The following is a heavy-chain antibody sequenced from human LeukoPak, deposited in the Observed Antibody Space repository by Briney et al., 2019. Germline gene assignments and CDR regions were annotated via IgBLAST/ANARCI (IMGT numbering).Heavy chain of an antibody. CDR3: ARGTYDILTGYYGRDAFDI. V-gene: IGHV4-4*07. J-gene: IGHJ3*02. CDR2: IYTSGST. CDR1: GGSISSYY. Sequence: PSETLSLTCTVFGGSISSYYWSWIRQPAGKGLEWIGRIYTSGSTNYNPSLKSRVTMSVDTSKNQFSLKLSSVTAADTAVYYCARGTYDILTGYYGRDAFDIWGQGTMVTVSS. D-gene: IGHD3-9*01.